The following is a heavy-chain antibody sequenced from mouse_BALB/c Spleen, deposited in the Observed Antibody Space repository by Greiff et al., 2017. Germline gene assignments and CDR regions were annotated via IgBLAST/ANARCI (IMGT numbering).Heavy chain of an antibody. CDR3: ARRVYGNLDY. CDR1: GFNIKDTY. D-gene: IGHD2-1*01. CDR2: IDPANGNT. Sequence: SGAELVKPGASVKLSCTASGFNIKDTYMHWVKQRPEQGLEWIGRIDPANGNTKYDPKFQGKATITADTSSNTAYLQLSSLTSEDTAVYYCARRVYGNLDYWGQGTTLTVSS. V-gene: IGHV14-3*02. J-gene: IGHJ2*01.